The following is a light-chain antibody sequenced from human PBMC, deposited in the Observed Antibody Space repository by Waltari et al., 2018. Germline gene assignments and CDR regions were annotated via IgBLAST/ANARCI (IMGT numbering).Light chain of an antibody. V-gene: IGLV2-23*02. J-gene: IGLJ1*01. Sequence: QSALTQPASVSWSPGQSITLTCTGTSSDVRSYNYVSGYQQYPGNAPKLLIYAVTQRPSGVSDRFSGSKSGNTASLTISGLQAEDEADYYCCSYAGDSLYVVGTGTTVTV. CDR3: CSYAGDSLYV. CDR2: AVT. CDR1: SSDVRSYNY.